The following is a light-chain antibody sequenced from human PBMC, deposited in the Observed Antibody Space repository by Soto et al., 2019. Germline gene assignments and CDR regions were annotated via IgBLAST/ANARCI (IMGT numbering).Light chain of an antibody. V-gene: IGKV1-39*01. CDR2: AAS. CDR1: QSISTY. Sequence: DIQMTQSPSSLSASVGDRVTITCRASQSISTYLNWYQQKPGKAPKLLIYAASSLQSGVPSRFSGRISGTEFTLTISSLQPEDFATYYCQQTYSTPRTFGQGTTVEIK. J-gene: IGKJ1*01. CDR3: QQTYSTPRT.